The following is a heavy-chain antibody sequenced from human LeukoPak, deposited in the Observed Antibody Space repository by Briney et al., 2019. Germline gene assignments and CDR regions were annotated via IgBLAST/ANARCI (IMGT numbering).Heavy chain of an antibody. D-gene: IGHD5-24*01. CDR2: ISWDGGVT. Sequence: GGSLRLSCAASGFTFDDHTMHWVRQAPGKGLEWVSLISWDGGVTKYAGSVKGRFTISRDNTKKSLYLQMNSLRTEDTALYYCAKSDHRGDGFNYDYWGQGTLVTVSS. V-gene: IGHV3-43*01. CDR3: AKSDHRGDGFNYDY. CDR1: GFTFDDHT. J-gene: IGHJ4*02.